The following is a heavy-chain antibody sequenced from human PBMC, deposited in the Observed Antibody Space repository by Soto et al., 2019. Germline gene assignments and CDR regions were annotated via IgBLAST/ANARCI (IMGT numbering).Heavy chain of an antibody. CDR3: ARVGYSSSWYPYPGYYYYGMDV. V-gene: IGHV1-69*01. CDR2: IIPIFGTA. J-gene: IGHJ6*02. Sequence: QVQLVQSGAEVKKPGSSVKVSCKASGGTFSSYAISWVRQAPGQGLEWMGGIIPIFGTANYAQKFQGRVTITADESTSTAYMELSSLRSEDTAVYYCARVGYSSSWYPYPGYYYYGMDVWGQGTTVTVYS. CDR1: GGTFSSYA. D-gene: IGHD6-13*01.